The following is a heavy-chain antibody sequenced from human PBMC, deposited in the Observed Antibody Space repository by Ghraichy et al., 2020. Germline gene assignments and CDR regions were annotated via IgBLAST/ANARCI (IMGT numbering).Heavy chain of an antibody. CDR2: IKPDGNEK. CDR3: ARASSSSFDY. Sequence: GGSLRLSCAASGFTFSTYWMNWVRQAPGKGLEWVAKIKPDGNEKYYVDSVRGRFTISRDNAKNSLFLQMNSLRPEDTAVYYCARASSSSFDYWGQGTLVTVS. V-gene: IGHV3-7*01. D-gene: IGHD6-6*01. J-gene: IGHJ4*02. CDR1: GFTFSTYW.